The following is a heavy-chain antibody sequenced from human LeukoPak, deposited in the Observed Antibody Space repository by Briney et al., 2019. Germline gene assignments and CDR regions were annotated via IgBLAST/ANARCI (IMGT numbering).Heavy chain of an antibody. J-gene: IGHJ5*02. CDR2: ISGDGDFT. CDR3: AIGRSHMIRGP. D-gene: IGHD3-10*01. CDR1: GFSFSSYA. Sequence: PGGSLRLSCVASGFSFSSYAMNWVRQAPGKGLEWISAISGDGDFTYYADSVKGRFSISRDNSNDTLFLQMNSLRVEETAVYYCAIGRSHMIRGPWGQGTLVTVSS. V-gene: IGHV3-23*01.